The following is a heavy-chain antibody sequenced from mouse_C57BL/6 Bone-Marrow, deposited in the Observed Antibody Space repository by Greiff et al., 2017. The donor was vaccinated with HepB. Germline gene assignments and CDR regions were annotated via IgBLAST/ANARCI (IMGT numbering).Heavy chain of an antibody. CDR2: IRNKANGYTT. CDR1: GFTFTDYY. J-gene: IGHJ1*03. Sequence: EVQGVESGGGLVQPGGSLSLSCAASGFTFTDYYMSWVRQPPGKALEWLGFIRNKANGYTTEYSASVKGRFTISRDNSQSILYLQMNALRAEDSATYYCARSGGGNWYFDVWGTGTTVTVSS. CDR3: ARSGGGNWYFDV. V-gene: IGHV7-3*01.